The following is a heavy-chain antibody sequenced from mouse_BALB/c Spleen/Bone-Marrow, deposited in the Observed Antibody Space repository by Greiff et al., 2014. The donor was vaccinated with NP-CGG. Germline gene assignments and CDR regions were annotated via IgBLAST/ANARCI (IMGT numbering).Heavy chain of an antibody. D-gene: IGHD1-1*01. Sequence: VQLQQSGPELVKPGASVKMSCKASGYSFTSYYIHWVKQRPGQGLEWIGWIYPGDGSSKYNEKFKGKTTLTADKSSSTVYMLISSLTSEDSAIYFCARGSSFGYWYFDVWGAGTTVTVSS. J-gene: IGHJ1*01. V-gene: IGHV1S56*01. CDR3: ARGSSFGYWYFDV. CDR1: GYSFTSYY. CDR2: IYPGDGSS.